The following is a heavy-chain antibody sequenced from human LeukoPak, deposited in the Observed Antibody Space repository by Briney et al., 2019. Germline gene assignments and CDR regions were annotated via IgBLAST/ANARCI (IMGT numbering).Heavy chain of an antibody. D-gene: IGHD3-22*01. CDR2: INPSGGST. V-gene: IGHV1-46*01. CDR1: GYTFTSYY. Sequence: ASVKVSCKASGYTFTSYYMHWVRQAPGQGLEWMGIINPSGGSTSYAQKFQGRVTMTRDMSTSTVYMELSSLRSEDTAVYYCARDAKSTYYYDSSGYYSLFWGQGTLVTVSS. J-gene: IGHJ4*02. CDR3: ARDAKSTYYYDSSGYYSLF.